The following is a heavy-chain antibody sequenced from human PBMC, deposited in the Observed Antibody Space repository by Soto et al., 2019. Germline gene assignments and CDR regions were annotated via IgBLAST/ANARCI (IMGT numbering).Heavy chain of an antibody. CDR2: ISSVGTTT. J-gene: IGHJ6*02. D-gene: IGHD3-3*01. V-gene: IGHV3-23*01. CDR1: GFTFSNYA. CDR3: ARARDYDFWSGLLFYGMDV. Sequence: GGSLRRSCADSGFTFSNYAMSWVRQAPGKGLEWVSGISSVGTTTYYADSVKGRFTISRDNFKRTLDLQMSSLRAEDTATYYCARARDYDFWSGLLFYGMDVWGQGTTVTVSS.